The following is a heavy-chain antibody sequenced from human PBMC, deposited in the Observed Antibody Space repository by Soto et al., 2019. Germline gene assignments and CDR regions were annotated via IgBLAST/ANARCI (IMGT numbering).Heavy chain of an antibody. V-gene: IGHV1-3*01. CDR2: INAGNGNT. D-gene: IGHD4-17*01. CDR3: ARDAVTTVTSRFDY. CDR1: GYTFTSYA. Sequence: ASVKVYCKASGYTFTSYAMHWVRQAPGQRLEWMGWINAGNGNTKYSQKFQGRVTITRDTSASTAYMELSSLRSEDTAVYYCARDAVTTVTSRFDYWGQGTLVTAPQ. J-gene: IGHJ4*02.